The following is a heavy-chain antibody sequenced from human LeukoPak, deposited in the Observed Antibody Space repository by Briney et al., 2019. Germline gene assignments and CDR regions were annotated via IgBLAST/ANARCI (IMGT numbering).Heavy chain of an antibody. J-gene: IGHJ5*02. CDR1: GGSINSSTYY. CDR2: IYYSGNI. D-gene: IGHD4-17*01. Sequence: SETLSLTCSVSGGSINSSTYYWGWIRQPPGKGLEWIGSIYYSGNIYHNPSLKSRITISVDTSKNQFSLKLNSVTAADTAVYYCARGTETTFEGGPYRRYNWFDPWGQGTLVTVSS. CDR3: ARGTETTFEGGPYRRYNWFDP. V-gene: IGHV4-39*01.